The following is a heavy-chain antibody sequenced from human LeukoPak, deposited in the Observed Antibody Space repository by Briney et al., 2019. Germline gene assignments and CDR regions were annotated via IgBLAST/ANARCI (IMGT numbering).Heavy chain of an antibody. CDR3: ATSRYDSSGYYGIIGY. D-gene: IGHD3-22*01. Sequence: GGSLRLSCAASGFTFSRYTMNWVRQAPGKGLEWVSSITSSSIYIYYADSVKGRFTISRDNAKNSLYLQMNSLRAEDTAVYYCATSRYDSSGYYGIIGYWGQGTLVTVSS. CDR1: GFTFSRYT. J-gene: IGHJ4*02. V-gene: IGHV3-21*01. CDR2: ITSSSIYI.